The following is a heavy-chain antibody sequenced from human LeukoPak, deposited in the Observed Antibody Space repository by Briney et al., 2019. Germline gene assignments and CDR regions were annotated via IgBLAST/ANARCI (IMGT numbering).Heavy chain of an antibody. CDR2: FIPILGIA. V-gene: IGHV1-69*02. D-gene: IGHD3-22*01. J-gene: IGHJ6*02. CDR3: ASGDSSGPIPYYYYGMDV. Sequence: ASVKVSCKASGGTFSSYTISWVRQAPGQGLEWMGRFIPILGIANYAQKFQGRVTITPDKSTSTAYMELSSLRSEDTAVYYCASGDSSGPIPYYYYGMDVWGQGTTVTVSS. CDR1: GGTFSSYT.